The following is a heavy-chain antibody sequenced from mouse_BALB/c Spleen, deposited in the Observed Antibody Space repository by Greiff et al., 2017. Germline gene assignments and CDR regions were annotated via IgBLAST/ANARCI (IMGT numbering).Heavy chain of an antibody. D-gene: IGHD4-1*01. CDR2: ISNGGGST. CDR3: ARHAPNWDVRVWFAY. CDR1: GFTFSSYT. V-gene: IGHV5-12-2*01. J-gene: IGHJ3*01. Sequence: EVKLMESGGGLVQPGGSLKLSCAASGFTFSSYTMSWVRQTPEKRLEWVAYISNGGGSTYYPDTVKGRFTISRDNAKNTLYLQMSSLKSEDTAIYYCARHAPNWDVRVWFAYWGQGTLVTVSA.